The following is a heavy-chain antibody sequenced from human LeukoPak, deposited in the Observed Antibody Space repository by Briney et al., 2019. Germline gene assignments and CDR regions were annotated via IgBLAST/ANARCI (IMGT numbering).Heavy chain of an antibody. CDR2: IYYRSKWYS. D-gene: IGHD3-9*01. Sequence: SQTLSLTCAISGDSVSGNRATWNWLRQSPSRGLEWLGRIYYRSKWYSDYAVSVKGRITINPDTSKDQFSLLLNSVTPEDTAVYFCGRAEHDWGSDYWGQGTLVTVSS. CDR1: GDSVSGNRAT. J-gene: IGHJ4*02. CDR3: GRAEHDWGSDY. V-gene: IGHV6-1*01.